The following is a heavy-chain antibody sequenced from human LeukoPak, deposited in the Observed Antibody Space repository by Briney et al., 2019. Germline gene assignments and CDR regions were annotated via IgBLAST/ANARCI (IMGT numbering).Heavy chain of an antibody. CDR1: DDSITIYY. D-gene: IGHD5-24*01. Sequence: PSETLSLTCTVSDDSITIYYWSWIRQPPGKGLEWIGYIYYSGSTNYNPSLKSRVTISVDTSKNQFSLKLSSVTAADTAVYYCARDRLQLQSWGQGTLVTVSS. J-gene: IGHJ5*02. CDR2: IYYSGST. CDR3: ARDRLQLQS. V-gene: IGHV4-59*01.